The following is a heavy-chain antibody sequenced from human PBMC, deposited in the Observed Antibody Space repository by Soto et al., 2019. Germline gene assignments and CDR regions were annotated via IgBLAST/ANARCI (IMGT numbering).Heavy chain of an antibody. D-gene: IGHD1-26*01. Sequence: QVQLQESGPGLVKPSGTLSLTCAVSGGSISSSNWWSWVRQPPGKGLEWIGEIYHSGSTNYNPSLKSLVTISVDKSKTQFSLKLSSVTAADPAVYYCARDGVELVGGGDYYYYGMDVWGQGTTVTVSS. CDR3: ARDGVELVGGGDYYYYGMDV. CDR1: GGSISSSNW. V-gene: IGHV4-4*02. CDR2: IYHSGST. J-gene: IGHJ6*02.